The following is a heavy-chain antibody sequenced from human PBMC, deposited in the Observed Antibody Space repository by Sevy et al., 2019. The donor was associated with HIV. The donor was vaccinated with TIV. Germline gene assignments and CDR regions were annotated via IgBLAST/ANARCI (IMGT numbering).Heavy chain of an antibody. CDR2: LSFGCGEI. Sequence: GGSLRLSCAASGFTVSKYSMSWVRQPPGKGLEWVSTLSFGCGEINYADSVKGRFTISRDNSKSSVYLQMNNLRSEDTAVYYCAREGCTKPHDYWGQGTLVTVSS. V-gene: IGHV3-23*01. J-gene: IGHJ4*02. CDR1: GFTVSKYS. CDR3: AREGCTKPHDY. D-gene: IGHD2-8*01.